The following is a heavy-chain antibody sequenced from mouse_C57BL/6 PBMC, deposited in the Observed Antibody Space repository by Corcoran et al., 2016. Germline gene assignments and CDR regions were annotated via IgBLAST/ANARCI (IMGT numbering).Heavy chain of an antibody. CDR1: GYTFTDYY. CDR3: ATLYYYGSSYENFDV. CDR2: INPNNGGT. V-gene: IGHV1-26*01. Sequence: VQLQQSGPELVKPGASVKISCKASGYTFTDYYMNWVKQSHGKSLEWIGDINPNNGGTSYNQKFKGKATLTVDKSSSTAYMELRSLTSEDSAVYYCATLYYYGSSYENFDVWGTGTTVTVSS. J-gene: IGHJ1*03. D-gene: IGHD1-1*01.